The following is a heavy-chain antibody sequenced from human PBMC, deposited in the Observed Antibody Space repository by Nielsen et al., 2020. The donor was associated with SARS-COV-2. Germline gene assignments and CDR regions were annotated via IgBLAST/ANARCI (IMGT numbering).Heavy chain of an antibody. J-gene: IGHJ5*02. D-gene: IGHD3-10*01. CDR2: IYYSGST. CDR3: ARGSITMVRGVSRWFDP. CDR1: GGSISSGGYY. V-gene: IGHV4-31*03. Sequence: SETLSLTCTVSGGSISSGGYYWSWIRQHPGKGLEWIGYIYYSGSTYYNPSLKSRVTISVDTSKNQFSLKLSSVTAADTAVYYCARGSITMVRGVSRWFDPWGQGTLVTVSS.